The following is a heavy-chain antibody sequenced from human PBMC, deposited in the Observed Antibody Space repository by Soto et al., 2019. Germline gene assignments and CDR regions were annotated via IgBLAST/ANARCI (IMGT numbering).Heavy chain of an antibody. Sequence: PSETLSLTCTVSGGSISSGDYYWSWIRQPPGKGLEWIGYIYYSGSTYYNPSLKSRVTISVDTSKNQFSLKLSSVTAADTAVYYCARDPGSGAKWSYYYYYGMDVWGQGTTVNVSS. D-gene: IGHD3-10*01. V-gene: IGHV4-30-4*01. CDR3: ARDPGSGAKWSYYYYYGMDV. CDR2: IYYSGST. J-gene: IGHJ6*02. CDR1: GGSISSGDYY.